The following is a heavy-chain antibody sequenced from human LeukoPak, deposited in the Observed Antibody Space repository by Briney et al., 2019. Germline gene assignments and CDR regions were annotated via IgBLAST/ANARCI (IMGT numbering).Heavy chain of an antibody. CDR3: ARSPSGYSGYDTKYYFDY. V-gene: IGHV1-69*04. D-gene: IGHD5-12*01. J-gene: IGHJ4*02. CDR2: IIPILGIA. Sequence: ASVKVSCKASGGTFSSYAISWVRQAPGQGLEWMGRIIPILGIANYAQKFQGRVTITADKSTSTAYMELSSLRSEDTAVYYCARSPSGYSGYDTKYYFDYWGQGTLVTVSS. CDR1: GGTFSSYA.